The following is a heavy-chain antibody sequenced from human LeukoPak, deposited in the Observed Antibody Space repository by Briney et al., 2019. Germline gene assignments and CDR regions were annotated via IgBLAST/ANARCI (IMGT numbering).Heavy chain of an antibody. Sequence: ASVKVSCKASGYTFTGYYIHWVRQAPGQGLEWMGWINPNSGDTNYAQRFQGRVTMTRDTSINTAYMELSRLTSDDTAMYYCAKDLFNGTSGYYPADYWAQGTLVTVSS. J-gene: IGHJ4*02. CDR2: INPNSGDT. CDR1: GYTFTGYY. CDR3: AKDLFNGTSGYYPADY. V-gene: IGHV1-2*02. D-gene: IGHD3-22*01.